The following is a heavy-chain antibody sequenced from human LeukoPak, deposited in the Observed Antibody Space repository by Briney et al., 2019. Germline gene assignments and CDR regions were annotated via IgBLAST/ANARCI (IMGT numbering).Heavy chain of an antibody. CDR1: GGSFGGYY. Sequence: PSETLSLTCAVYGGSFGGYYWSWIRQPPGKGLEWIGEINHSGSTNYNPSLKSRVTISVDTSKNQFSLKLSSVTAADTAVYYCARGQVVTAILTDAFDIWGQGTMVTVSS. V-gene: IGHV4-34*01. CDR3: ARGQVVTAILTDAFDI. CDR2: INHSGST. J-gene: IGHJ3*02. D-gene: IGHD2-21*02.